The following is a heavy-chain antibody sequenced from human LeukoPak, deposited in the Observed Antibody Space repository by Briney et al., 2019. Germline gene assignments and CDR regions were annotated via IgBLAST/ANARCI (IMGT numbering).Heavy chain of an antibody. V-gene: IGHV1-46*01. CDR1: GYTFTSYY. CDR2: INPSGGST. CDR3: ARGGSTVTYSYYYYYYYMDV. J-gene: IGHJ6*03. Sequence: ASVKVSCKASGYTFTSYYMHWVRQAPGQGLEWMGIINPSGGSTSYAQKFQGRVTMTRDMSTSTVYMELSSLRSEDTAVYYCARGGSTVTYSYYYYYYYMDVWGKGTTVTVSS. D-gene: IGHD4-17*01.